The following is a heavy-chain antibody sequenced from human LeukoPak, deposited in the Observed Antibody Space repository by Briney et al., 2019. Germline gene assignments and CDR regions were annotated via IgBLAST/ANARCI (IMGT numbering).Heavy chain of an antibody. V-gene: IGHV4-34*01. Sequence: SETLSLTCAVYGGSFSGYYWGWIRQPPGKGLEWIGEISHSGSTNYNPSHKSRVTISVDTSKNQFSLKLNSVTAADTAVYYCARDLRITMVRGIRPARWFDPWGQGTLVTVSS. J-gene: IGHJ5*02. CDR3: ARDLRITMVRGIRPARWFDP. CDR1: GGSFSGYY. CDR2: ISHSGST. D-gene: IGHD3-10*01.